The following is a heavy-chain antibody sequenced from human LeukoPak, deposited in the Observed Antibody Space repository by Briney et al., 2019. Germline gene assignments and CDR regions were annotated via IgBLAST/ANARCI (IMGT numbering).Heavy chain of an antibody. D-gene: IGHD2-15*01. CDR3: ARDCSGGSCYGAFDI. J-gene: IGHJ3*02. Sequence: SETLSLTCTVSGASIRSGDYYWSWIRQPPGKGLEWIGYIYDSGSTYDNPSLKSRITISVDTSENRFSLKLSSVTATDTAVYYCARDCSGGSCYGAFDIWGQGTMVTVSS. CDR1: GASIRSGDYY. CDR2: IYDSGST. V-gene: IGHV4-30-4*01.